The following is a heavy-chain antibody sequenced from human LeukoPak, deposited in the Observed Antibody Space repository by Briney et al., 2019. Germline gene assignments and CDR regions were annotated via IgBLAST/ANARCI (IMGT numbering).Heavy chain of an antibody. V-gene: IGHV4-59*08. J-gene: IGHJ4*02. CDR1: GGSISGYY. CDR3: AKVSDRDSSGYYWGFEY. Sequence: SETLSLTCTVSGGSISGYYWSWVRQPPGKGLECIGYIYYSGSTIYSTSLKSRVTISVDTSRNQFSLKLTSVTAADTAVYYCAKVSDRDSSGYYWGFEYWGQGALVTVSS. CDR2: IYYSGST. D-gene: IGHD3-22*01.